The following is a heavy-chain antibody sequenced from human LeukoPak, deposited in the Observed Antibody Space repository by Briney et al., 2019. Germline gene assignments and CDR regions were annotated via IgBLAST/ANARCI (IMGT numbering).Heavy chain of an antibody. Sequence: GGSLRLSCAASGFTFSSYWMSWVRQAPGKGLEWVANIKQDESAKYYVDSVKGRFTISRDNAKNSLYLQMNSLRAEDTALYYCAKDHGSGSYTWYFDLWGRGTLVTVSS. CDR3: AKDHGSGSYTWYFDL. CDR1: GFTFSSYW. J-gene: IGHJ2*01. D-gene: IGHD3-10*01. V-gene: IGHV3-7*03. CDR2: IKQDESAK.